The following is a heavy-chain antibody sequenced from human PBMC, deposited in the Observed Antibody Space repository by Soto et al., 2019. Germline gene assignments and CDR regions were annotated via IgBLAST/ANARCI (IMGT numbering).Heavy chain of an antibody. Sequence: SMTLSLTCTVCGASIRNYYCSWSLEPPGKGLEWIGYMYYSGSTNYNPSLKSRVTISVDTSKNQFSLKLSSVTAADTAVYYCARGGHQSRDYWGQRTLVTVS. CDR1: GASIRNYY. CDR3: ARGGHQSRDY. J-gene: IGHJ4*02. D-gene: IGHD6-25*01. CDR2: MYYSGST. V-gene: IGHV4-59*01.